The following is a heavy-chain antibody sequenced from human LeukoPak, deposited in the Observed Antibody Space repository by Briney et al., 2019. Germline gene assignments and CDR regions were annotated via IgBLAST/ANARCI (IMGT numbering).Heavy chain of an antibody. D-gene: IGHD3-22*01. J-gene: IGHJ4*02. CDR2: IYHSGST. V-gene: IGHV4-38-2*02. CDR3: ARVDDYYDSSGPPSPFDY. CDR1: GYSISSGYY. Sequence: SETLSLTCTVSGYSISSGYYWGWIRQPPGKGLEWIASIYHSGSTYYNPSLKSRVTISVDTSKNQFSLKLSSVTAADTAVYYCARVDDYYDSSGPPSPFDYWGQGTLVTVSS.